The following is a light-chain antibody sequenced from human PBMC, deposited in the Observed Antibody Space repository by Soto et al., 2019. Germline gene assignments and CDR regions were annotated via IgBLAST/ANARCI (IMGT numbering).Light chain of an antibody. V-gene: IGKV3-15*01. CDR3: QEYNNWPPA. Sequence: EIVMTQSPATLSVSPGERATLSCRASQSVSSNLAWYQQKPGQAPRLLIYGASTRATGIPARFSGSGSGTEFTLTISSLQSEEFAGYYCQEYNNWPPAFGQGTKVEIK. CDR2: GAS. J-gene: IGKJ1*01. CDR1: QSVSSN.